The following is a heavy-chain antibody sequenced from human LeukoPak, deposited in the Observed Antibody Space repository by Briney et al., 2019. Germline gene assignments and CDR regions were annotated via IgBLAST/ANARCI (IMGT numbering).Heavy chain of an antibody. V-gene: IGHV3-7*05. CDR3: ASDRFYFGV. CDR1: GFTFSSYW. D-gene: IGHD3-16*01. Sequence: GGSLRPSCAASGFTFSSYWLHWVRQAPGEGLEWVANIKLDGTEKYYVDSVKGRFTISRDNAKNSLYLQMNSLRAEDTAVYYCASDRFYFGVWGQGTLVTVSS. CDR2: IKLDGTEK. J-gene: IGHJ4*02.